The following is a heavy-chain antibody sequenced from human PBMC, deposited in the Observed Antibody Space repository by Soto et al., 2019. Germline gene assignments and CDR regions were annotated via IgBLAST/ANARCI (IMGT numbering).Heavy chain of an antibody. CDR1: GGSFSGYY. J-gene: IGHJ4*02. V-gene: IGHV4-34*01. Sequence: SETLSLTCAVYGGSFSGYYWSWIRQPPGKGLEWIGEINHSGSTNYNPSLKSRVTISVATSKNQFSLKLSSVTAADTAVYYCARGDYYDSSGYYYWGQGTLVTVSS. CDR3: ARGDYYDSSGYYY. CDR2: INHSGST. D-gene: IGHD3-22*01.